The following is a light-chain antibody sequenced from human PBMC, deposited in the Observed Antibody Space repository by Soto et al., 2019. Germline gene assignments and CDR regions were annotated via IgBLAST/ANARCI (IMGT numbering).Light chain of an antibody. V-gene: IGLV1-44*01. Sequence: QSALTQPPSLSGTPGQRVTISCSGSNSNIGRYSVNWYQHFPGTAPKILIYSDDERPSGVPDRFSGSKFGTSASLAISGLQSEDEAEYYCAAWDDNLNGPLFGGGTKVTVL. CDR3: AAWDDNLNGPL. J-gene: IGLJ3*02. CDR2: SDD. CDR1: NSNIGRYS.